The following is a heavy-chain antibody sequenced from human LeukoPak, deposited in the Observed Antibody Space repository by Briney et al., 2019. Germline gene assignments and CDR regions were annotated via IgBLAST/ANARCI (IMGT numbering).Heavy chain of an antibody. CDR3: ARAGDYGSGRAIAFDF. D-gene: IGHD3-10*01. V-gene: IGHV3-7*04. J-gene: IGHJ3*01. CDR1: GFTLSSYW. CDR2: IKRDGSEK. Sequence: PGGSLRLSCAASGFTLSSYWMSWVRQAPGKGLEWVGNIKRDGSEKFYVDSVKGRLTISRDNAENSLYLQMNSLRAEDTAVYYCARAGDYGSGRAIAFDFWGPGTMVTVS.